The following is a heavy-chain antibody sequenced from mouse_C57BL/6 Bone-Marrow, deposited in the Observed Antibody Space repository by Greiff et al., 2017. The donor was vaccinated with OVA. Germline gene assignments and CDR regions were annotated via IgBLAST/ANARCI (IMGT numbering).Heavy chain of an antibody. J-gene: IGHJ2*01. CDR1: GFTFTDYY. V-gene: IGHV7-3*01. CDR3: ARYYGHYFDY. Sequence: EVKVEESGGGLVQPGGSLSLSCAASGFTFTDYYMSWVRQPPGKALEWLGFIRNKANGYTTEYSASVKGRFTISRDNSQSILYLQMNALRAEDSATYYCARYYGHYFDYWGQGTTLTVSS. D-gene: IGHD1-1*01. CDR2: IRNKANGYTT.